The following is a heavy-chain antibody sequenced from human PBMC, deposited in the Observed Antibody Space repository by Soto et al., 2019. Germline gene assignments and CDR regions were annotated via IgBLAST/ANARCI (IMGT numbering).Heavy chain of an antibody. J-gene: IGHJ3*02. V-gene: IGHV3-66*01. CDR2: TYPGGTT. Sequence: GGSLRLSCAASGFTVSSNYMSWVRQAPGRGLEWVSVTYPGGTTHYADSVKGRFTISRDNSKNTMDLQMNSLRADDTAMYYCTGEVRTSGSRNAVETWGEGTVVTL. CDR3: TGEVRTSGSRNAVET. CDR1: GFTVSSNY. D-gene: IGHD1-26*01.